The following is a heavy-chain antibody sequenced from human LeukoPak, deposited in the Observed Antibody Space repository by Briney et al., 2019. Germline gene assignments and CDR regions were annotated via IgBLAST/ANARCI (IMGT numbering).Heavy chain of an antibody. D-gene: IGHD2-21*01. Sequence: PGGSLRLSCAASGFTFSNAWMSWVRQAPGKGLGWVGRIKSKTDGGTTDYAAPVKGRFTISRDDSKNTLYLQMNSLKTEDTAVYYCTTRILFHESIIDYWGQGTLVTVSS. CDR3: TTRILFHESIIDY. CDR2: IKSKTDGGTT. J-gene: IGHJ4*02. CDR1: GFTFSNAW. V-gene: IGHV3-15*01.